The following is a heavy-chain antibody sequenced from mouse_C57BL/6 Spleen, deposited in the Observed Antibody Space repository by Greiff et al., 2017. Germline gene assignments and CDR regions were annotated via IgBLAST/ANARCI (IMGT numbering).Heavy chain of an antibody. CDR3: ARITTVVATGY. CDR1: GYAFSSYW. CDR2: IYPGDGDT. V-gene: IGHV1-80*01. Sequence: VQLPQSGAELVKPGASVKISCKASGYAFSSYWMNWVKQRPGKGLEWIGQIYPGDGDTNYNGKFKGKATLTADKSSSTAYMQLSSLTSEDSAVYFCARITTVVATGYWGQGTTLTVSS. J-gene: IGHJ2*01. D-gene: IGHD1-1*01.